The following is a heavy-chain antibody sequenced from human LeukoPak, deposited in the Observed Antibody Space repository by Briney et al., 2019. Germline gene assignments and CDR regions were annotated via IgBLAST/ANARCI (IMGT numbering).Heavy chain of an antibody. D-gene: IGHD4-23*01. CDR3: ARGRPHGNDY. Sequence: GGSLRLSCAASGFTFSSYWMDWVRQAPGKGLVWVSRIASDGSSTTYADPVKGRFSISRDNAKNTLYLQMNSLRVEDTAVYYCARGRPHGNDYWGQGTLVTVSS. V-gene: IGHV3-74*01. J-gene: IGHJ4*02. CDR2: IASDGSST. CDR1: GFTFSSYW.